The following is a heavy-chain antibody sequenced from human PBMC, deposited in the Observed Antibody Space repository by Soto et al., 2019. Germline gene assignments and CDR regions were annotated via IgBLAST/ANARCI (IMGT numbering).Heavy chain of an antibody. J-gene: IGHJ6*02. CDR2: ISSSSSYI. CDR3: ARDLGIQLWLTDYGMDV. Sequence: GGSLRLSCAASGFTFSSYSMNWVRQAPGKGLEWVSSISSSSSYIYYADSVKGRFTISRDNAKNSLYLQMNSLRAEDTAVYYCARDLGIQLWLTDYGMDVWGQGTTVTVS. CDR1: GFTFSSYS. D-gene: IGHD5-18*01. V-gene: IGHV3-21*01.